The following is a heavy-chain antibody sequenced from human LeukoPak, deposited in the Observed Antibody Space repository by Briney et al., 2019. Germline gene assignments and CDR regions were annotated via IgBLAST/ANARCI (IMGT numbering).Heavy chain of an antibody. Sequence: PGGSLRLSCAASGFTFNNYAMSWVRQAPGRGLEWVSVISDSGGDTSYADSVKGRFTISRDNAKNSLYLQMNSLRAEDTAVYYCARTPYSYGVDYWGQGTLVTVSS. V-gene: IGHV3-23*01. CDR2: ISDSGGDT. J-gene: IGHJ4*02. D-gene: IGHD5-18*01. CDR3: ARTPYSYGVDY. CDR1: GFTFNNYA.